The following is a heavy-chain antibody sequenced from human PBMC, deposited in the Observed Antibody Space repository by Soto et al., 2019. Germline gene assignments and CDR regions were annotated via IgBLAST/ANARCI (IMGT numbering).Heavy chain of an antibody. J-gene: IGHJ4*02. CDR2: IIPILGIA. Sequence: ASVKVSCKASGGTFSSYTISWVRQAPGQGLEWMGRIIPILGIANYAQKFQGRVTITADKSTSTAYMELSSLRSEDTAVYYCARDLPLRPYEFDYWGQGTLVTVSS. V-gene: IGHV1-69*04. CDR3: ARDLPLRPYEFDY. D-gene: IGHD2-8*01. CDR1: GGTFSSYT.